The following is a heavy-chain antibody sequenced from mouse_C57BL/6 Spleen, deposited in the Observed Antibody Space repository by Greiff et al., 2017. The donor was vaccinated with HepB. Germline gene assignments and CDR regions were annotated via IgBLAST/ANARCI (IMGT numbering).Heavy chain of an antibody. D-gene: IGHD2-5*01. CDR2: IYPGDGDT. Sequence: VQLQQSGAELVKPGASVKISCKASGYAFSSYWMNWVKQRPGKGLEWIGQIYPGDGDTNYNGKFKGKATLTADKSSSTAYLQLSSLTSEDSAVDFCAREGVAYSSPFDYWGQGTTLTVSS. CDR1: GYAFSSYW. V-gene: IGHV1-80*01. CDR3: AREGVAYSSPFDY. J-gene: IGHJ2*01.